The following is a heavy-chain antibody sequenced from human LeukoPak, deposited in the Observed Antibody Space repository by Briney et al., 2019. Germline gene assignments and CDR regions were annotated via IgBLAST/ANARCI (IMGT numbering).Heavy chain of an antibody. D-gene: IGHD2/OR15-2a*01. V-gene: IGHV4-59*01. CDR2: VYYSGST. J-gene: IGHJ3*02. Sequence: SETLSLTCTVSGGSIITYYWSWIRQPPGKGLEWIGYVYYSGSTNYNPSLKSRVTISADTSKNQFSLRLSSVTAADTAVYYCARGLNNRKSGRRFDVFEIWGQGTMVTVSS. CDR3: ARGLNNRKSGRRFDVFEI. CDR1: GGSIITYY.